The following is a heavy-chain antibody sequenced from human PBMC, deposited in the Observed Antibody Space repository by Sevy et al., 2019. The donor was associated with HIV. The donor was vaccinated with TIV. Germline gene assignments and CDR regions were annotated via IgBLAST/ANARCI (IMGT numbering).Heavy chain of an antibody. CDR1: GYTFKTYG. V-gene: IGHV1-18*01. J-gene: IGHJ4*02. CDR3: ARDKPQGVVIIPGSMWGGVDY. CDR2: ISAYSGDT. Sequence: ASVKVSCKTFGYTFKTYGISWVRQAPRQGLEWIGWISAYSGDTNFAQKFQGRVTMTTDTSTSTAYMELSSLRSDDTAVYFCARDKPQGVVIIPGSMWGGVDYWGQGTVVTVSS. D-gene: IGHD2-2*01.